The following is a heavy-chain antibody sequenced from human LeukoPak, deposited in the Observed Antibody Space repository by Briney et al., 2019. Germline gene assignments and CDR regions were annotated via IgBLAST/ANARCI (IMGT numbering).Heavy chain of an antibody. J-gene: IGHJ4*02. Sequence: GGSLRLSCAASGFTFSSYGMHWVRQAPGKGLEWVAVISYDGSNKYYADSVKGRFTISRDNSKNTLYLQMNSLRAEDTAVYYCAKDRGVEGSAFDYWGQGTLVTVYS. V-gene: IGHV3-30*18. CDR1: GFTFSSYG. CDR3: AKDRGVEGSAFDY. D-gene: IGHD3-10*01. CDR2: ISYDGSNK.